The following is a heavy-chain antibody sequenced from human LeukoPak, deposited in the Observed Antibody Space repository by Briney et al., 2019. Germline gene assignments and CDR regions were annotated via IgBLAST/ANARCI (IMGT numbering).Heavy chain of an antibody. CDR2: ISGGGST. D-gene: IGHD1-26*01. CDR3: AKSRWETYAVRAFDI. J-gene: IGHJ3*02. V-gene: IGHV3-23*01. CDR1: GSTFNNYA. Sequence: GGSLRLSCAASGSTFNNYAMSWVRQAPGQGLEWVSAISGGGSTYYADSVKGRFTISRDNSKNALYLQMHSLRAEDTAVYYCAKSRWETYAVRAFDIWGQGTMVTVSS.